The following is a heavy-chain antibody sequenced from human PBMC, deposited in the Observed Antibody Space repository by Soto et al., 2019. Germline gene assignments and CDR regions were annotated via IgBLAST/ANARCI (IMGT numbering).Heavy chain of an antibody. CDR2: IWYDGSNT. Sequence: GGSLRLSCAASRFNFNRYGMHWVRQAPGKGLEWVAIIWYDGSNTYYTDSVKGRFTISRDNSKNTVFLQMDSLRAEDTAVYYCARDRDYAYFDYWGQGTLVTVSS. J-gene: IGHJ4*02. CDR1: RFNFNRYG. V-gene: IGHV3-33*01. CDR3: ARDRDYAYFDY. D-gene: IGHD4-17*01.